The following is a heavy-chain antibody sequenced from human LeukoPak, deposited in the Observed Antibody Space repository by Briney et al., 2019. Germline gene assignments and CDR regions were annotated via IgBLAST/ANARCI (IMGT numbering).Heavy chain of an antibody. CDR1: GFTFSNYA. Sequence: PGGSLRLSCAASGFTFSNYAMSWVRQAPGKGLEWVSAISGSGGSTYYADSVKGRFTISRDNSKNTLSLQMNSLSAGDTAVYYCAKDLRVIVVMYYMDVWGKGTTVTVSS. CDR2: ISGSGGST. CDR3: AKDLRVIVVMYYMDV. V-gene: IGHV3-23*01. D-gene: IGHD2-2*01. J-gene: IGHJ6*03.